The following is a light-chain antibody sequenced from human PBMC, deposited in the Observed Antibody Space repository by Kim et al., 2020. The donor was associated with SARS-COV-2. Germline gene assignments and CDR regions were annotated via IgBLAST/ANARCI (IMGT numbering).Light chain of an antibody. CDR2: DGN. J-gene: IGLJ2*01. Sequence: NFMLTQPHSVSESPGKTVTISCSGRFAGNYVHWYQLRPGSAPTNVIYDGNQRHSGVPDRFSGSIDISSNSAYLTISGLNTEDEADYYCQSSTATGVIFGGGTQLTVL. CDR3: QSSTATGVI. CDR1: GRFAGNY. V-gene: IGLV6-57*04.